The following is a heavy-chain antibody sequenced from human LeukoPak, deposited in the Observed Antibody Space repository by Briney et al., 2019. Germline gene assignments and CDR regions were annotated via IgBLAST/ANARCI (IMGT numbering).Heavy chain of an antibody. CDR2: TYYRSKWYN. CDR1: GDSVSSNSAA. J-gene: IGHJ4*02. CDR3: ARASAIAAKYYFDY. Sequence: SQTLSLTCAISGDSVSSNSAAWNWIRQSPSRGLKWLGRTYYRSKWYNDYAVSVKSRITINPDTSKNQFSLHLNTVTPEDTAVYYCARASAIAAKYYFDYWGQGTLVTVSS. D-gene: IGHD6-6*01. V-gene: IGHV6-1*01.